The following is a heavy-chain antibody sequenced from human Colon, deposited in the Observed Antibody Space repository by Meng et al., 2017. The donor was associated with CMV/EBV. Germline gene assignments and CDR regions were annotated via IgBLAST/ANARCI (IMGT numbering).Heavy chain of an antibody. Sequence: RWCAGLYQPSVTLPPTCGVYGGSFSGYYGSWIRQPPGKGLEWIEEINHSGSTNYNPSLKSRVTISVDTSKNQFSRKLSSVTAADTAVYYCASILFAAAAGGWGGYWGQGTLVTVSS. CDR3: ASILFAAAAGGWGGY. V-gene: IGHV4-34*01. D-gene: IGHD6-13*01. J-gene: IGHJ4*02. CDR1: GGSFSGYY. CDR2: INHSGST.